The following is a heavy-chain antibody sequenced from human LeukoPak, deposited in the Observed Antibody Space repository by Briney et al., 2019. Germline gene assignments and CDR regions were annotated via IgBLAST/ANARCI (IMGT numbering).Heavy chain of an antibody. CDR3: ASPAHLGCDAFDI. D-gene: IGHD3-16*01. J-gene: IGHJ3*02. CDR2: IIPIFGAA. CDR1: GGTFSSYA. V-gene: IGHV1-69*13. Sequence: SVKVSCKAYGGTFSSYAISWVRQAPGQGLEWMGGIIPIFGAANYAQKFQGRVTITADESTSTAYMELSSLRSEDTAVYYCASPAHLGCDAFDIWGQGTMVTVSS.